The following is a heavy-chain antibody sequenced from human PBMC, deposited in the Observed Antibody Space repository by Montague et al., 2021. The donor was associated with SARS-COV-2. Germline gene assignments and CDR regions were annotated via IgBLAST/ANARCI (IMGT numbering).Heavy chain of an antibody. CDR3: ARRGRKLLPVATTIGGFDI. CDR1: GGSISSHNYY. V-gene: IGHV4-39*02. CDR2: IYDSGST. Sequence: SEILSLTCTVSGGSISSHNYYWVWIRQPPGKGLEWIGSIYDSGSTYYNPSLKSRVTISVATSKNHFSLKLNSVTAADTAFYYCARRGRKLLPVATTIGGFDIWGQGTMVTVSS. J-gene: IGHJ3*02. D-gene: IGHD1-26*01.